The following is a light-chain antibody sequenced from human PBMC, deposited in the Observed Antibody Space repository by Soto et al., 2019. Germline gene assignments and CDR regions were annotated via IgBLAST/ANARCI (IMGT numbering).Light chain of an antibody. CDR1: QSIRSH. CDR2: ATS. Sequence: IQMTQSPSSLSASVGDRVTITCRAGQSIRSHLNWYQQKPGKVPKLLIFATSTLQSGVPSRFSGSGSGTDFTLTISSLQPEDFATYFCQQSYSTPYTFGQGTKLEIK. V-gene: IGKV1-39*01. J-gene: IGKJ2*01. CDR3: QQSYSTPYT.